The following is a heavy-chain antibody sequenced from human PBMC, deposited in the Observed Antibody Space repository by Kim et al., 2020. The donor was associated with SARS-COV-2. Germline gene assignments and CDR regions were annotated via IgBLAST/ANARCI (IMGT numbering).Heavy chain of an antibody. J-gene: IGHJ5*02. CDR3: ARDIWDSGSEREPS. CDR2: ISSSGSTI. D-gene: IGHD1-1*01. V-gene: IGHV3-11*04. Sequence: GGSLRLSCAASGFTFTDYFMSWIRQAPGKGLELVAYISSSGSTIFYADSVKGRFIISRDNAMNSVSLQMNSLRAEDTAVYYCARDIWDSGSEREPSWGQG. CDR1: GFTFTDYF.